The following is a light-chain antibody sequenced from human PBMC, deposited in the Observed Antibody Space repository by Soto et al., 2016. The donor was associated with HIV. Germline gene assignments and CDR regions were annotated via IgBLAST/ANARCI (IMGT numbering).Light chain of an antibody. CDR2: KAS. J-gene: IGKJ4*01. CDR1: QSISSW. V-gene: IGKV1-5*03. CDR3: QQYNSYPLT. Sequence: DIQMTQSPSTLYASVGDRVTITCRASQSISSWLAWYQQKPGKAPKLLIYKASSLESGVPSRFSGSGSGTEFTLTISTLQPDDFATYYCQQYNSYPLTFGGGTKVEIK.